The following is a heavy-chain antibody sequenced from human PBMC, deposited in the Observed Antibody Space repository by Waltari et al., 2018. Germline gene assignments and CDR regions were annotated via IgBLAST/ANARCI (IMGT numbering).Heavy chain of an antibody. CDR3: ARLGTPHPSHPDFHD. Sequence: EVQLVQSGAEVKKPGESLKISCKASGYSFNNYWIGWVRQVPGRGLEWGGVFDHGASETTYSPSFQGHVTITADRSITTAFLQWNSLRASNTAIYYCARLGTPHPSHPDFHDWGQGTLVTVSS. CDR2: FDHGASET. CDR1: GYSFNNYW. V-gene: IGHV5-51*01. J-gene: IGHJ4*02.